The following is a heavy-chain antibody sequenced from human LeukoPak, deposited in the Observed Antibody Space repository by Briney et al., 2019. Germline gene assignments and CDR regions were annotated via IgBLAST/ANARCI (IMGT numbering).Heavy chain of an antibody. J-gene: IGHJ4*02. CDR3: ARESSLYYFDY. Sequence: ASVKVSCKASGYTFTSYYMHWVRQAPGQGLEWMGWINPNSGGTNYAQKFQGRVTMTRDTSISTAYMELSRLRSDDAAVYYCARESSLYYFDYWGQGTLVTVSS. D-gene: IGHD2-2*01. V-gene: IGHV1-2*02. CDR2: INPNSGGT. CDR1: GYTFTSYY.